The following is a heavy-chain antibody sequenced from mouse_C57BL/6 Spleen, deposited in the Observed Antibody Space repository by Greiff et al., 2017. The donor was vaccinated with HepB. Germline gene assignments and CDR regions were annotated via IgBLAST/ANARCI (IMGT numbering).Heavy chain of an antibody. J-gene: IGHJ4*01. D-gene: IGHD6-1*01. CDR1: GFTFSDYG. CDR2: ISSGSSTI. Sequence: EVQLVESGGGLVKPGGSLKLSCAASGFTFSDYGMHWVRQAPEKGLEWIAYISSGSSTIYYADTVKGRFTISRDNAKNTLFLQMTSLRSEDTAMYYCAMKGANDYYAMDYWGQGTAVTVSS. V-gene: IGHV5-17*01. CDR3: AMKGANDYYAMDY.